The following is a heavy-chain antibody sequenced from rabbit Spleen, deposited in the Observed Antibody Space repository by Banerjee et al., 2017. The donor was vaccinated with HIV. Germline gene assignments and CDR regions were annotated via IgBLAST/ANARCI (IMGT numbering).Heavy chain of an antibody. J-gene: IGHJ6*01. Sequence: QEQLVESGGGLVQPEGSLTLTCTASGVSFSFNSYMCWVRQAPGKGLEWIGCIYTGGSKNTYYASWAKGRFTISKTSSTTVDLKMTSLTAADTATYFCARDGYGGSDYKMYALNLWGPGTLVTVS. CDR1: GVSFSFNSY. D-gene: IGHD8-1*01. CDR2: IYTGGSKNT. V-gene: IGHV1S45*01. CDR3: ARDGYGGSDYKMYALNL.